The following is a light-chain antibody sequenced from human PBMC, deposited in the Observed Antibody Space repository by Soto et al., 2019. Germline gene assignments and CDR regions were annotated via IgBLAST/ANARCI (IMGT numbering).Light chain of an antibody. V-gene: IGKV3-20*01. Sequence: EIVLTQSPGTLSLSPGERATLSCRDSQSVSSSYLAWYQQKPGQAPRLLIYGASSRATGIPDRFSGSGSGTDFTLTISRLEPEDFAVYYCQQYGSSPSVTFGQGTKVDIK. CDR1: QSVSSSY. J-gene: IGKJ1*01. CDR3: QQYGSSPSVT. CDR2: GAS.